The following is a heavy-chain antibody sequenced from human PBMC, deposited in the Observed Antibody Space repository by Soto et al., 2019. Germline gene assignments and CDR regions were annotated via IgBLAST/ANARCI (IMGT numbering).Heavy chain of an antibody. CDR2: IIDSGGST. CDR1: GCTFSSCA. J-gene: IGHJ6*02. CDR3: AKGRSYYYYYGVDV. Sequence: GGSLRLSCAASGCTFSSCAMGWVRQAPGKGLEWVSDIIDSGGSTYYADSVKGRFTISRDNSKSTLYLQMNSLRAEDTALYYYAKGRSYYYYYGVDVWGQGTTVTVSS. V-gene: IGHV3-23*01.